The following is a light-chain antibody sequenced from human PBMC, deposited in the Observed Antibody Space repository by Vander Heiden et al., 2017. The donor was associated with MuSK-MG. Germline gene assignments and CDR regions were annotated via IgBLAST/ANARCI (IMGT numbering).Light chain of an antibody. Sequence: DIQMTQSPSSLSASVGDRVTITCQASQDISNYLNWYQQKPGKAPKLLIYDASNLETGVPSRFRGRGSGTDFTLTMRSLQPEDFATYYCQEDYNLAWTFGQGTKVEIK. CDR1: QDISNY. CDR3: QEDYNLAWT. CDR2: DAS. V-gene: IGKV1-33*01. J-gene: IGKJ1*01.